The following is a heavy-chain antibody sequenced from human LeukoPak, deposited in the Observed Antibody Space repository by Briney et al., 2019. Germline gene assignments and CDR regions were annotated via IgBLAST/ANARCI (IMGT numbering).Heavy chain of an antibody. CDR2: ISSSSTYI. J-gene: IGHJ4*02. Sequence: GGSLRLSCAASGFTFSSYSMNWVRQAPGKGLEWVSSISSSSTYIYYADSVKGRFTISRDNAKNSLYLQMNSLRAEDTAVYYCARALNSTVSIQDYWGQGTLVTVSS. D-gene: IGHD2/OR15-2a*01. CDR3: ARALNSTVSIQDY. CDR1: GFTFSSYS. V-gene: IGHV3-21*01.